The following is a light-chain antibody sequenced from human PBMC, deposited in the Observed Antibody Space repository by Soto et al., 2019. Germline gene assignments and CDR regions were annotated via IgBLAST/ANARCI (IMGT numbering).Light chain of an antibody. CDR2: NTS. V-gene: IGKV3D-20*02. CDR3: QQRSNWPGDLRSLT. J-gene: IGKJ4*01. CDR1: QSINSKS. Sequence: EIVLTQSPGTLSLSPGEGATVSCRVSQSINSKSLVWYQRKFGQAPRLLIYNTSTRATGIPDRFSGSGSGTDFTLSISGLEPEDFAVYYCQQRSNWPGDLRSLTFGGGTKVEIK.